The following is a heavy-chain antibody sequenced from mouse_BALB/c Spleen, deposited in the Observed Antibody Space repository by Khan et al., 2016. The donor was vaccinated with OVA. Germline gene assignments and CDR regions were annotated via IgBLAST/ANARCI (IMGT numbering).Heavy chain of an antibody. CDR3: ARFYDPYYALDY. D-gene: IGHD2-3*01. V-gene: IGHV2-9*02. CDR2: IWAGGST. J-gene: IGHJ4*01. CDR1: GFSLTSYG. Sequence: VQLQESGPGLVAPSQSLSITCSVSGFSLTSYGINWVRQPPGKGLEWLGVIWAGGSTNYNSALMSRLSISTDNAKNQVFLKMNSLHTDDTAMYYCARFYDPYYALDYWGPGTSVTVSS.